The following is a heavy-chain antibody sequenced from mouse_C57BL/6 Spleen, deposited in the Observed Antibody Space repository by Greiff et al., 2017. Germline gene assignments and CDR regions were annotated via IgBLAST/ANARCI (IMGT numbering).Heavy chain of an antibody. CDR1: GFTFSDYG. D-gene: IGHD1-1*01. J-gene: IGHJ4*01. CDR2: ISSGSSTI. V-gene: IGHV5-17*01. Sequence: EVKLVESGGGLVKPGGSLKLSCAASGFTFSDYGMHWVRQAPEKGLEWVAYISSGSSTIYYADTVKGRFTISRDNAKNTLFLQMTSLRSEATAMLYCARDYYGSIYYAMDYWGQGTSVTVSS. CDR3: ARDYYGSIYYAMDY.